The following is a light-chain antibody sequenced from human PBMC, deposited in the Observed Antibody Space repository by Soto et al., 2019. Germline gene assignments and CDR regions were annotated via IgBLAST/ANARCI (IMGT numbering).Light chain of an antibody. CDR2: AAS. CDR3: QQSYSNPLT. CDR1: QDVSNY. Sequence: DIQMTQSASSLSASVGDRVTITCQASQDVSNYLNWYQQKPGKAPNLLIYAASTLQSGAPSRFSGSGSGTDFTLSISSLQPEDSATYYCQQSYSNPLTFGGGTKVDIK. J-gene: IGKJ4*01. V-gene: IGKV1-39*01.